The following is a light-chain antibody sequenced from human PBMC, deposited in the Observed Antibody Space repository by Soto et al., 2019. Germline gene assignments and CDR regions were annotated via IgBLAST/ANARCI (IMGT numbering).Light chain of an antibody. CDR1: SGHSSYA. Sequence: QPVLTRSPSASASLGASVKLTCTLSSGHSSYAIAWHQQQPEKGPRYLMKLNSDASHSKEDGIPDRFSGSCSGAERYLTIFCLQSEADSDSHCQTWVTGIYVFGSGTKLTVL. V-gene: IGLV4-69*01. CDR2: LNSDASH. J-gene: IGLJ1*01. CDR3: QTWVTGIYV.